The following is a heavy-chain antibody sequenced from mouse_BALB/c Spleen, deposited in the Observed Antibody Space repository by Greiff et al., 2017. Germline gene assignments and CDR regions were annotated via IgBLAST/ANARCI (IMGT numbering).Heavy chain of an antibody. D-gene: IGHD1-1*01. CDR3: ASGGSSPWFAY. J-gene: IGHJ3*01. Sequence: VQLQQSGAELVKPGASVKLSCTASGFNIKDTYMHWVKQRPEQGLEWIGRIDPANGNTKYDPKFQGKATITADTSSNTAYLQLSSLTSEDTAVYYCASGGSSPWFAYWGQGTLVTVAA. CDR1: GFNIKDTY. CDR2: IDPANGNT. V-gene: IGHV14-3*02.